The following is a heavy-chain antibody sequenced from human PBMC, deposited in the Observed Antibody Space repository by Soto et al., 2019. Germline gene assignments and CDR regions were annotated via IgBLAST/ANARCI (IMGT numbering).Heavy chain of an antibody. CDR3: AKEARDIVVVELHYFDH. J-gene: IGHJ4*02. Sequence: EEQLVEYGGGLVQPGRSLRLSCAASGFTFEDYAMHWVRQAPGKGLEWVSGISWNSGNIRYADSVKGRFTISRDNAKNSLYLQMNSLRIEDTALYFCAKEARDIVVVELHYFDHWGQGTLVTVSS. V-gene: IGHV3-9*01. D-gene: IGHD5-12*01. CDR2: ISWNSGNI. CDR1: GFTFEDYA.